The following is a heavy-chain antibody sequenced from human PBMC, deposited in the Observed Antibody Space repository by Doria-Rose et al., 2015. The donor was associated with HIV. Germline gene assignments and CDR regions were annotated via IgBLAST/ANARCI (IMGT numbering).Heavy chain of an antibody. V-gene: IGHV2-26*01. J-gene: IGHJ4*02. CDR3: ARIKSSRWYHKYYFGF. Sequence: QVQLVQSGPVLVKPAETLTPTCTVSGVSLSSPGMGVSWIRQPPGKALEWLANIFSDDERSYKTSLKSRLTISRGTSKSQVVLTMTDMDPVDTATYYCARIKSSRWYHKYYFGFWGQGTLVIVSA. CDR1: GVSLSSPGMG. D-gene: IGHD6-13*01. CDR2: IFSDDER.